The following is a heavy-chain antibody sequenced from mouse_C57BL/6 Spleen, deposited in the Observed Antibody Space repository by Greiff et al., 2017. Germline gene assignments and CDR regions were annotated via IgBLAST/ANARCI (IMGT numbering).Heavy chain of an antibody. CDR2: IYPRSGNT. J-gene: IGHJ4*01. V-gene: IGHV1-81*01. CDR3: ARGGSSYNAMDY. Sequence: VKLQQSGAELARPGASVKLSCKASGYTFTSYGISWVKQRTGQGLEWIGEIYPRSGNTYYNEKFKGKATLTADKSSSTAYMELRSLTSEDSAVYFCARGGSSYNAMDYWGQGTSVTVSS. CDR1: GYTFTSYG. D-gene: IGHD1-1*01.